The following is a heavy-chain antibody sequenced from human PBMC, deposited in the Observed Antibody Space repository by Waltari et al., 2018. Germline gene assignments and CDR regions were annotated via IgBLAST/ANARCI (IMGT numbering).Heavy chain of an antibody. CDR3: ARTAVAVTPQNNWFDP. V-gene: IGHV3-33*01. CDR2: IWYDGSNK. D-gene: IGHD2-21*02. Sequence: QVQLVESGGGVVQPGRSLRLSCAASGFTFSSYGMHWVRQAPGKGLEWVAVIWYDGSNKYYADSVKGRFTSSRDNSKNTLYLQMNSLRAEDTAVYYCARTAVAVTPQNNWFDPWGQGTLVIVSS. CDR1: GFTFSSYG. J-gene: IGHJ5*02.